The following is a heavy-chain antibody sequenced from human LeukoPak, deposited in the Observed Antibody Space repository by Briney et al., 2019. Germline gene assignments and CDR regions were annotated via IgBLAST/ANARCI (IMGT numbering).Heavy chain of an antibody. CDR1: GFTFSSYA. J-gene: IGHJ4*02. D-gene: IGHD3-10*01. V-gene: IGHV3-30*04. Sequence: PGGSLRLSCAPSGFTFSSYAMHWVRQAPGKGLEWVSVMSYDGSNEYYADSVKGRFTIFRDSSKSTLYLQMNSLRAEDTALYYCAREGDYYGSGSYYNSPVDYWGQGTLVTVSS. CDR2: MSYDGSNE. CDR3: AREGDYYGSGSYYNSPVDY.